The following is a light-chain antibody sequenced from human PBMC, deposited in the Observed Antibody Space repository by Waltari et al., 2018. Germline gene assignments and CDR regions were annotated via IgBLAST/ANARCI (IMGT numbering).Light chain of an antibody. V-gene: IGKV3-20*01. CDR1: QSIGTF. Sequence: EIVLTQSPGTLSLAPGERVTLSCRSRQSIGTFLAWYQQTTVQPPRLLIYGASIRAAVTPDRVSGSGSATDFSLTISRLAPEDFAVYYCQHYVRLPVTFGQGTKVQIK. J-gene: IGKJ1*01. CDR2: GAS. CDR3: QHYVRLPVT.